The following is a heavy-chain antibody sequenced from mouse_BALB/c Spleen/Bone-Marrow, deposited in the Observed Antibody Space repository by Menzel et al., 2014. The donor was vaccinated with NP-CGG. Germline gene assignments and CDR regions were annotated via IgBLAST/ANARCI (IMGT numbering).Heavy chain of an antibody. CDR2: INPYNDGT. CDR3: ARRGFDEGYYAMDY. Sequence: VQLQQSGPELVKPGASVKMSCKASGYTFTSYVMHWVKQKPGQGLEWIGYINPYNDGTKYNEKFKGKATLTSDKSSSTAYMELSSLTSEDSAVYYCARRGFDEGYYAMDYWGQGTSVTVSS. J-gene: IGHJ4*01. V-gene: IGHV1-14*01. CDR1: GYTFTSYV.